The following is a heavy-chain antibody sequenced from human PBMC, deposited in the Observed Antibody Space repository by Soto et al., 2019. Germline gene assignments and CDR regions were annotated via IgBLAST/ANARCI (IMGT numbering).Heavy chain of an antibody. CDR1: GYTVTNND. V-gene: IGHV1-69*13. Sequence: ASVKVSCKASGYTVTNNDVSWVRQATGQGLEWLGGIIPILNSPAYAQKFQARVVITADEITNTAYMELNSLRFDDTAVYYCAREAPYCTSATCPKFYDMDVWGQGTTVTVSS. J-gene: IGHJ6*02. CDR3: AREAPYCTSATCPKFYDMDV. CDR2: IIPILNSP. D-gene: IGHD2-2*01.